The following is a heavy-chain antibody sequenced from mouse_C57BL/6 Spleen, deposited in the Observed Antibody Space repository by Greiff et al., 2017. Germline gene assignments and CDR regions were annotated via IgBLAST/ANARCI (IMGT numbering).Heavy chain of an antibody. CDR1: GYTFTSYW. D-gene: IGHD2-3*01. CDR3: ARADGYYNY. J-gene: IGHJ2*01. CDR2: IYPSDSDS. V-gene: IGHV1-61*01. Sequence: QVQLQQPGAELVRPGSSVKLSCKASGYTFTSYWMDWVKQRPGHGLEWIGYIYPSDSDSRYNQKFKDKATLTVAKSSSTAYMQLRSLTSEYSAVXYCARADGYYNYWGQGTTLTVSS.